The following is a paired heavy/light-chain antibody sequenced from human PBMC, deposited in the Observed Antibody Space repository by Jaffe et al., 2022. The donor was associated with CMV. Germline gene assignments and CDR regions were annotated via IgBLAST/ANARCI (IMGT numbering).Heavy chain of an antibody. J-gene: IGHJ4*02. CDR2: MNPNSGGT. CDR3: ARGDSSNWTPKFDY. D-gene: IGHD6-13*01. V-gene: IGHV1-2*02. CDR1: GYTFTGYY. Sequence: QVQLLQSGAEVREPGASVKVSCKASGYTFTGYYIHWVRQAPGQGLQWMGWMNPNSGGTNYAENFQGRVTMTRDTSFSTAYMALTSLEFDDAAVYYCARGDSSNWTPKFDYWGQGTLVTVSS.
Light chain of an antibody. CDR3: CSYAGTYNSV. V-gene: IGLV2-11*01. CDR2: DVL. Sequence: QSALTQPRSVSGSPGHSVTISCTGTSSDVGTYNFVSWYQQHPGKAPKLIIYDVLKRPSGVPDRFSGSKSGNTASLTISGLQAEDEADYYCCSYAGTYNSVFGGGTKLTVV. J-gene: IGLJ2*01. CDR1: SSDVGTYNF.